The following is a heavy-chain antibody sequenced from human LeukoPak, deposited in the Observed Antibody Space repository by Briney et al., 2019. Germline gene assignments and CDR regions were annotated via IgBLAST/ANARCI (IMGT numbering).Heavy chain of an antibody. J-gene: IGHJ3*02. CDR1: GYSISSGYY. CDR3: ARGGVVRPPGDAFDI. V-gene: IGHV4-38-2*01. D-gene: IGHD2-15*01. Sequence: SETLSLPCAASGYSISSGYYWDWIRHPPGKGLDWIGSIYHNRRTYYNPSLKSRHTISADQSTNQFSLKLSSCAAPDPPCQCCARGGVVRPPGDAFDISGQGTMVTVFS. CDR2: IYHNRRT.